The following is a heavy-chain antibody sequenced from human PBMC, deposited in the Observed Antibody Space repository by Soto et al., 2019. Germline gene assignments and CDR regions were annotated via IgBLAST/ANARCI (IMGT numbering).Heavy chain of an antibody. Sequence: ASVKVSCKASGYTYTSYSMHWVRQAPGQRLEWMGWINVGNGNTKYSQNFQGRVTISQDTSASTAYMELSSLTSEDTAVYYCARGKGGSGSRWLDRWGKGNLVTVGS. CDR1: GYTYTSYS. CDR2: INVGNGNT. CDR3: ARGKGGSGSRWLDR. V-gene: IGHV1-3*01. J-gene: IGHJ5*02. D-gene: IGHD6-19*01.